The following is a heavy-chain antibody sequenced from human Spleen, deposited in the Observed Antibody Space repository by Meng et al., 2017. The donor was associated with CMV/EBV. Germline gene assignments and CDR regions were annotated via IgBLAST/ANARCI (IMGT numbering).Heavy chain of an antibody. CDR1: GCTFSQFC. CDR3: ARYQLLTWGWFDP. D-gene: IGHD2-2*01. J-gene: IGHJ5*02. CDR2: ISYDGSNK. V-gene: IGHV3-33*01. Sequence: CAESGCTFSQFCMHWVRQAAGKGLAWVAVISYDGSNKYYADSVKRRFPISRDNSKNPLYLQMNSLRAEDTAVYYCARYQLLTWGWFDPWGQGTLVTVSS.